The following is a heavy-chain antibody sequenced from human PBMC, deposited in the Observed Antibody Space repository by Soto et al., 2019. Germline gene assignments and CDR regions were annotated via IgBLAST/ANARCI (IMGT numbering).Heavy chain of an antibody. CDR1: GGSVSSGSYY. V-gene: IGHV4-61*01. J-gene: IGHJ5*02. Sequence: SETLSLTCTVSGGSVSSGSYYWNWVRQPPGKGLEWIGYIDYSGSTNYNPSLKSRVTISIDTSKDQFSLKLNSVTAADTAVYYCARVYDFVWGSYRPFDPWGQGTLVTVSS. CDR2: IDYSGST. CDR3: ARVYDFVWGSYRPFDP. D-gene: IGHD3-16*02.